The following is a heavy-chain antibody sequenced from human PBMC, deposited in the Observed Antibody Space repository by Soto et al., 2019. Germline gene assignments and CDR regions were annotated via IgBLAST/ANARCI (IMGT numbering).Heavy chain of an antibody. CDR1: GFTLSRHT. Sequence: GGSLRLSCAASGFTLSRHTMNWVRQAPGKGLEWVSFIGSRTSDIYYADSVKGRFTISRDNAKNSLYLDLTRLRAEDTAVYFCVRDYYDTSGYPNTFDKWGQGTMVTVSS. J-gene: IGHJ3*02. D-gene: IGHD3-22*01. V-gene: IGHV3-21*01. CDR2: IGSRTSDI. CDR3: VRDYYDTSGYPNTFDK.